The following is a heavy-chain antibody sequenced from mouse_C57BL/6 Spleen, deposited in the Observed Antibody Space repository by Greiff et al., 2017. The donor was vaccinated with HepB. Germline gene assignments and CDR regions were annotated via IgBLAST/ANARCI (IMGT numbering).Heavy chain of an antibody. CDR2: IYPGSGNT. V-gene: IGHV1-76*01. D-gene: IGHD4-1*01. J-gene: IGHJ2*01. CDR3: ARENWGDY. Sequence: QVQLKESGAELVRPGASVKLSCKASGYTFTDYYINWVKQRPGQGLEWIARIYPGSGNTYYNEKFKGKATLTAEKSSSTAYMQLSSLTSEDSAVYFCARENWGDYWGQGTTLTVSS. CDR1: GYTFTDYY.